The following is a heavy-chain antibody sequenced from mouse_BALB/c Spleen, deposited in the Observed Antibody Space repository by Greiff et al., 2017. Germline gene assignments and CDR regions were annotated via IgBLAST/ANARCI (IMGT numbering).Heavy chain of an antibody. Sequence: QVTLKECGPGILQPSQTLSLTCSFSGFSLSTSGMGVGWIRQPSGKGLEWLAHIWWDDVKRYNPALKSRLTISKDTSSSQVFLKIASVDTADTATYYCARNYGSRKDWYFDVWGAGTTVTVSS. CDR1: GFSLSTSGMG. CDR2: IWWDDVK. J-gene: IGHJ1*01. D-gene: IGHD1-1*01. CDR3: ARNYGSRKDWYFDV. V-gene: IGHV8-8*01.